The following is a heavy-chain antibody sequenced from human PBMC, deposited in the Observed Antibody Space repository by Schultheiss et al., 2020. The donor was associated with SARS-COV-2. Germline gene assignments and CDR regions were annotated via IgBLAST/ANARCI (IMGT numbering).Heavy chain of an antibody. J-gene: IGHJ3*02. CDR2: IYYSGST. V-gene: IGHV4-31*03. CDR3: ARGLGYCSSTSCYDAFDI. D-gene: IGHD2-2*01. Sequence: SQTLSLTCTVSGGSISSGGYYWSWIRQHPGKGLEWIGYIYYSGSTYYNPSLKSRVTISVDTSENQFSLQLNSVTPEDTAVYYCARGLGYCSSTSCYDAFDIWGQGTMVTVAS. CDR1: GGSISSGGYY.